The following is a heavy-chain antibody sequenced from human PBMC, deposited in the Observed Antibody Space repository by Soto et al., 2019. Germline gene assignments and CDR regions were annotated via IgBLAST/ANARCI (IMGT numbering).Heavy chain of an antibody. J-gene: IGHJ4*02. D-gene: IGHD2-21*02. CDR3: GRGGHVVVVTAAFDF. CDR2: INPSGGHT. Sequence: QVQLMQSGAEVKKPGASVKVSCKASGNTFTNYYIHWVRQAPGQGLEWMGTINPSGGHTTYSQNFLGRVNMARDTSKGTLYMELASLTSERTAVYYWGRGGHVVVVTAAFDFRGQGTLVTVSS. CDR1: GNTFTNYY. V-gene: IGHV1-46*01.